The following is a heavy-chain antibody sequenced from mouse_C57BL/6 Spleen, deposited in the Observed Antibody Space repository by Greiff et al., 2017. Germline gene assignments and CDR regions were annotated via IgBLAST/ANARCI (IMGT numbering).Heavy chain of an antibody. J-gene: IGHJ3*01. Sequence: QVQLQQPGAELVKPGASVKMSCKASGYTFTSYWITWVKQRPGQGLEWIGDLYPGSGSTNYNEKFKSKATLTVDTSSSTAYMQLSSLTSEDSAVYYCARGEGYYYGSSGFAYRGQWTLVTVSA. D-gene: IGHD1-1*01. CDR1: GYTFTSYW. CDR3: ARGEGYYYGSSGFAY. CDR2: LYPGSGST. V-gene: IGHV1-55*01.